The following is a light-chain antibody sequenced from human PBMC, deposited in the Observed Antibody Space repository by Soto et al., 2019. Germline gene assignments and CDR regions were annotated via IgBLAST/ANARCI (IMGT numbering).Light chain of an antibody. CDR1: HSVLYISNNENY. CDR3: QQYYTTIA. Sequence: DAVMTQSPDSLAVSLGARATISCKSSHSVLYISNNENYLAWYQQKPGQPPKLLIYRASVRASGVPDRFSGSGSGTDFTLTISSLQAEDVAVYYCQQYYTTIAFGQGTRLEIK. V-gene: IGKV4-1*01. J-gene: IGKJ5*01. CDR2: RAS.